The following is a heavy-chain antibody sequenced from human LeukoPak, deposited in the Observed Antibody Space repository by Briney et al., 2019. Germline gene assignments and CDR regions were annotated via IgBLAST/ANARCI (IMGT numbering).Heavy chain of an antibody. CDR3: IRETHVGLHLEY. J-gene: IGHJ4*02. CDR2: INTDGRVT. D-gene: IGHD3-10*02. V-gene: IGHV3-74*03. CDR1: GFTFTTYW. Sequence: GGSLRLSCAASGFTFTTYWMHWVRQVPGKGLVWVARINTDGRVTTYADSVKGRFTVSRDNAENTLYLQMNDLRPEDTAIYYCIRETHVGLHLEYWGQGTLATVTT.